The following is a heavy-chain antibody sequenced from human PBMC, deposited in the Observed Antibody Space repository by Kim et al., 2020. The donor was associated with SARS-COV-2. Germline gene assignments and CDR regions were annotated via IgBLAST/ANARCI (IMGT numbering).Heavy chain of an antibody. Sequence: GGSLRLSCAASGFTFSSYGMHWVRQAPGKGLEWVAVISYDGSNKYYADSVKGRFTISRDNSKNTLYLQMNSLRAEDTAVYYCAKDKYCSSTSCALDYWGQGTLVTVSS. V-gene: IGHV3-30*18. CDR1: GFTFSSYG. D-gene: IGHD2-2*01. CDR3: AKDKYCSSTSCALDY. CDR2: ISYDGSNK. J-gene: IGHJ4*02.